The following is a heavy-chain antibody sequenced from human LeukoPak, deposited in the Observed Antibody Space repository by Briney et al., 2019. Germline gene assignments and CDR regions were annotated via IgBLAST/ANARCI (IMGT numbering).Heavy chain of an antibody. Sequence: GGSLRLSCAASGFTFSSYWMSWVRQAPGKGLEWVANIKQDGSEKYYVDSVKGRFTISRDNAKNSLYLQMNSLRAEDTAVYYCATEGAYYYGSGSSSDYWGQGTLVTVSS. J-gene: IGHJ4*02. CDR2: IKQDGSEK. V-gene: IGHV3-7*01. D-gene: IGHD3-10*01. CDR1: GFTFSSYW. CDR3: ATEGAYYYGSGSSSDY.